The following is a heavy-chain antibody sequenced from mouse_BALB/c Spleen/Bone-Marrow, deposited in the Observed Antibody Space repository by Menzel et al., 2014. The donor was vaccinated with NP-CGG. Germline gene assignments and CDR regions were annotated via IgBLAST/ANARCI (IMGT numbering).Heavy chain of an antibody. CDR1: GYTFTDYA. J-gene: IGHJ2*01. Sequence: VQLQQSGPELVRPGVSVKISCTGSGYTFTDYAMHWVKQSHAKSLEWIGVISTYSGNTNYNQKFKGKSTMTVDKSSNTAYMELARLTSEDTAIYYCGRSCYGFQDYLDYWGQGTTLTASS. CDR3: GRSCYGFQDYLDY. CDR2: ISTYSGNT. D-gene: IGHD1-1*01. V-gene: IGHV1-67*01.